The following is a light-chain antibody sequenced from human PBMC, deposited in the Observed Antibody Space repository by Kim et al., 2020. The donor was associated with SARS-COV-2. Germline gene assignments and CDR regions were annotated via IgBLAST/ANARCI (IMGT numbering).Light chain of an antibody. CDR2: GKN. V-gene: IGLV3-19*01. CDR3: NSRDSSGNHVV. CDR1: SLRSYY. Sequence: ALGQTVRSTCQGDSLRSYYASWYQQKLGQAPVLVIYGKNNRPSGIPDRFSGSSSGNTASLTITGAQAEDEADYYCNSRDSSGNHVVFGGGTKLTVL. J-gene: IGLJ2*01.